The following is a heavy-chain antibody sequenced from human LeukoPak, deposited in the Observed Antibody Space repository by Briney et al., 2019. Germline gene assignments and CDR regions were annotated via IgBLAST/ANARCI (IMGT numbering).Heavy chain of an antibody. CDR2: INPNSGGT. D-gene: IGHD6-6*01. J-gene: IGHJ4*02. Sequence: GASVKVSCKASGYTFTSYGISWVRQAPGQGLEWMGWINPNSGGTNYAQKFQGRVTMTRDTSISTAYMELSRLRSDDTAVYYCARGEPLYLSSSPGDYWGQGTLVTVSS. CDR1: GYTFTSYG. V-gene: IGHV1-2*02. CDR3: ARGEPLYLSSSPGDY.